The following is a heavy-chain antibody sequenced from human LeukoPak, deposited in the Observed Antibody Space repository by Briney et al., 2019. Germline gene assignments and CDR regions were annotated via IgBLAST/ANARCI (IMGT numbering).Heavy chain of an antibody. V-gene: IGHV3-48*04. D-gene: IGHD1-14*01. J-gene: IGHJ4*02. CDR3: ARRGVAGGYYFDY. Sequence: GGSLRLSCAASGFTFSSYSMNWVRQAPGKGLEWVSYISSSSSTIYYADSVKGRFAISRDNAKNSLYLQMNSLRADDTAVYYCARRGVAGGYYFDYWGLGTLVTVSS. CDR1: GFTFSSYS. CDR2: ISSSSSTI.